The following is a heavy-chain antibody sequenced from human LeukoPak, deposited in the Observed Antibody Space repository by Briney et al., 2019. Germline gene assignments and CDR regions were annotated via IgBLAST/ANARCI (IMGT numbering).Heavy chain of an antibody. J-gene: IGHJ5*02. CDR1: GFTFDDYG. CDR2: INWNGGST. V-gene: IGHV3-20*04. CDR3: ARTPGSYYDSSVSRWFDP. Sequence: GGSLRLSCAASGFTFDDYGMSWVRQAPGKGVEWVSGINWNGGSTGYADSVKGRFTISRDNAKNSLYLQMNSLRAEDTALYYCARTPGSYYDSSVSRWFDPWGQGTLVTVSS. D-gene: IGHD3-22*01.